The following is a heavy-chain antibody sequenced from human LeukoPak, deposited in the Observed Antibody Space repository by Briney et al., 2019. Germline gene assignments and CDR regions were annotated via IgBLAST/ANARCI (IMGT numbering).Heavy chain of an antibody. D-gene: IGHD3-10*01. CDR1: GGTFSSYA. Sequence: SVKVSCKASGGTFSSYAISWVRQAPGQGLEWMGRIIPILGIANYAQKFQGRVTITADKSTSTAYMELSSLRSEDTAVYYCARSMVRGVNDAFDIWGQGTMVTVSS. J-gene: IGHJ3*02. CDR3: ARSMVRGVNDAFDI. V-gene: IGHV1-69*04. CDR2: IIPILGIA.